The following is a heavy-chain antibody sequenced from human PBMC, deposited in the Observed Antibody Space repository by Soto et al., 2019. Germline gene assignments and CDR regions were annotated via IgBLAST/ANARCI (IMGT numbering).Heavy chain of an antibody. CDR3: ARGDNYVTPTPQDV. Sequence: QVQLVQSGDEVRKPGSSVKVSCKASGYIFVNYGIAWVRQAPGQGLEWMGWISPYSGNTHYASKVQGRLTMTTDTSTSPAYIDLGSLTSDGTALDYCARGDNYVTPTPQDVWGQGTTVTVSS. J-gene: IGHJ6*02. D-gene: IGHD3-16*01. CDR2: ISPYSGNT. V-gene: IGHV1-18*01. CDR1: GYIFVNYG.